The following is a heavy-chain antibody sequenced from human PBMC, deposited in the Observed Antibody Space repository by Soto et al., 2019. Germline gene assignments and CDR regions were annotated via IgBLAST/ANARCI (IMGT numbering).Heavy chain of an antibody. V-gene: IGHV4-39*01. CDR1: GGSISSITAY. Sequence: PSETLSLTCTVSGGSISSITAYWGWIRQPPGKGLEWIGSMSYGGTTYYKPSLWSRVTISLDTSRNQFSLKLTSVTAADTAVYYCAKVSPFLDYWGQGILVTVSS. J-gene: IGHJ4*02. CDR2: MSYGGTT. CDR3: AKVSPFLDY.